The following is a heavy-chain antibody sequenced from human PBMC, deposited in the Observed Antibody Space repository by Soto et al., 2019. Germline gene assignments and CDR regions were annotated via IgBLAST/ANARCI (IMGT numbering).Heavy chain of an antibody. Sequence: LRLVCAASGFTFSSYGMHWVRQAPGKGLEWVAVISYDGSNKYYADSVKGRFTISRDNSKNTLYLQMNSLRAEDTAVYYCAKIALLRYFDWPDNDAFDIWGQGTMVTVSS. J-gene: IGHJ3*02. V-gene: IGHV3-30*18. CDR1: GFTFSSYG. CDR3: AKIALLRYFDWPDNDAFDI. D-gene: IGHD3-9*01. CDR2: ISYDGSNK.